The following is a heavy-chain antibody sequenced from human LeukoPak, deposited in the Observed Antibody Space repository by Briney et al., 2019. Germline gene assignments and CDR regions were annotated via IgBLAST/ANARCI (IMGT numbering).Heavy chain of an antibody. CDR3: ARDWDSSLAVAEGLY. CDR1: GYTFTGYY. D-gene: IGHD6-19*01. V-gene: IGHV1-2*02. J-gene: IGHJ4*02. CDR2: INPNSGGT. Sequence: ASVKVSCKASGYTFTGYYMHWVRQAPGQGLEWMGWINPNSGGTNYAQKFQGRVTMTRDTSISTAYMELSRLRSDDTAVYYCARDWDSSLAVAEGLYWGQGTLVTVSS.